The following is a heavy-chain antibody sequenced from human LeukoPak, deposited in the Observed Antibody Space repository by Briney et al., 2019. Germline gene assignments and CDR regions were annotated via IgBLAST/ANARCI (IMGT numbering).Heavy chain of an antibody. Sequence: KGRXWGSYISSGRSSRYYADSVKGRLTISRDNAKNSLYLQMNSLRAEDTAVYFCARLRYYAVDVWGQGTTVIVSS. J-gene: IGHJ6*02. V-gene: IGHV3-48*01. CDR2: ISSGRSSR. CDR3: ARLRYYAVDV.